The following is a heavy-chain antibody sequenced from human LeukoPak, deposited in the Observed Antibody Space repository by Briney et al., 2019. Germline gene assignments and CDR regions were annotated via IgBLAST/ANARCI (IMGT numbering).Heavy chain of an antibody. V-gene: IGHV5-51*01. D-gene: IGHD3-10*01. CDR2: IYPGDSDT. Sequence: GESLKISCKGSGYSFTSYWIGWLRQMPGKGLEWLGIIYPGDSDTRYSPSFQGQVTISADKSISTAYLQWSSLRASDTAMYYCARRITMPDDAFDIWGQGTMVTVSS. CDR1: GYSFTSYW. CDR3: ARRITMPDDAFDI. J-gene: IGHJ3*02.